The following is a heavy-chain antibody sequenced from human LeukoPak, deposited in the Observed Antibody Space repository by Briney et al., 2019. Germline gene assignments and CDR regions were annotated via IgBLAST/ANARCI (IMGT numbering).Heavy chain of an antibody. V-gene: IGHV4-30-2*01. CDR2: SYRSGSP. CDR3: ASFIPAAMRFDY. D-gene: IGHD2-2*01. Sequence: SETLSLTCAVSGGSISSGGYAWIWIRRAPGKGLDGIGYSYRSGSPYYNPSVTSPVTISVDRSKYQFSLKLSSVTAADTAVYYCASFIPAAMRFDYWGQGTLVTVSS. CDR1: GGSISSGGYA. J-gene: IGHJ4*02.